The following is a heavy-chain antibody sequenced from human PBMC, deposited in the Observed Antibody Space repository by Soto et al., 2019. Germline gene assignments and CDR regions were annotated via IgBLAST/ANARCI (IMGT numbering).Heavy chain of an antibody. D-gene: IGHD3-16*02. V-gene: IGHV1-46*01. Sequence: SVKVSCKASGCTFTSYYMHWVRQAPGQGLEWMGIINPSGGSTSYAQKFQGRVTMTRDTSTSTVYMELSSLRSEDTAVYYCARSDDYVWGSYRYTSYYYYGMDVWGQGTTVTVSS. CDR1: GCTFTSYY. CDR3: ARSDDYVWGSYRYTSYYYYGMDV. CDR2: INPSGGST. J-gene: IGHJ6*02.